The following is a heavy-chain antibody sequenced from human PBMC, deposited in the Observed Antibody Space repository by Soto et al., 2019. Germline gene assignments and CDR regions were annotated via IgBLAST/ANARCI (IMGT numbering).Heavy chain of an antibody. Sequence: QVQLVQSGAEVKKPGASVKVSCKASGYTFTSYDINWVRQATGQGLEWMGWMNPNSGNTGHAQKYQARVTMSRITSRRRAYMELTSLRYADTAGCDRTRWRTGTTSMEVWVQGTTVTVSS. J-gene: IGHJ6*02. D-gene: IGHD1-1*01. CDR2: MNPNSGNT. CDR3: TRWRTGTTSMEV. CDR1: GYTFTSYD. V-gene: IGHV1-8*01.